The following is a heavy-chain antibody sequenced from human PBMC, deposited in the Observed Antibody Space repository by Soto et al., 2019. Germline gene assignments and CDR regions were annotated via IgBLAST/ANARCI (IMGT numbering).Heavy chain of an antibody. V-gene: IGHV3-23*01. D-gene: IGHD2-15*01. CDR1: GFTFSTSA. J-gene: IGHJ4*02. CDR2: ISGDGGTT. Sequence: EVQLLESGGGLVQPGGSLRLSCAASGFTFSTSAMSWVRQAPGKGLDWVASISGDGGTTLHADSVRGRFTISRDNSKNTLYLQMNRLRAEDTAVYYCGKGSYGLQESWRQGPLVTVSS. CDR3: GKGSYGLQES.